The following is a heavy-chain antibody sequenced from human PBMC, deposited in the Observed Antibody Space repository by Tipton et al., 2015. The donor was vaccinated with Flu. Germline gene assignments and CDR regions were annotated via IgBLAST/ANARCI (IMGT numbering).Heavy chain of an antibody. V-gene: IGHV1-18*01. D-gene: IGHD2-15*01. CDR3: ARYSSGYCSGGSCYFYYYYGMDV. CDR2: ISAYNGNT. J-gene: IGHJ6*02. Sequence: LVQSGAEVKKPGASVRVSCKASGYTFTSYGISWVRQAPGQGLEWMGWISAYNGNTNYAQKLQGRVTMTTDTSTSTAYMELRSLRSDDTAVYYCARYSSGYCSGGSCYFYYYYGMDVWGQGTTVTVSS. CDR1: GYTFTSYG.